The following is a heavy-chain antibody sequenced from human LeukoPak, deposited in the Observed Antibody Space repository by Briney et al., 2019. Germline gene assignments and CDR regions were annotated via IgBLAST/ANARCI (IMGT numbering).Heavy chain of an antibody. J-gene: IGHJ4*02. D-gene: IGHD6-19*01. CDR2: LYSDGDT. CDR1: RFALSSNY. Sequence: GGSLRLSCAASRFALSSNYVGWVRQAPGGGLHWVSLLYSDGDTYYADSVKGRFTISRDTSKNTLYLQMNSLRVDDTAVYYCARDLYSSAWYGIHWGQGTLVTVSS. CDR3: ARDLYSSAWYGIH. V-gene: IGHV3-53*01.